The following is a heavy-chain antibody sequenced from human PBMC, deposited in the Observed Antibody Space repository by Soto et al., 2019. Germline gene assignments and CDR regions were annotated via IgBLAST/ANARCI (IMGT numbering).Heavy chain of an antibody. V-gene: IGHV1-58*02. D-gene: IGHD3-3*01. J-gene: IGHJ6*03. CDR2: IVVGSGNT. Sequence: PVKVSCKASGFTFTSPAMQWVRQARGQRLEWIGWIVVGSGNTNYAQKFQERVTITRDMSTSTAYMELSSLRSEDTAVYFCAAWGGRPIGFLEWSMDVWGKGTMVTVSS. CDR1: GFTFTSPA. CDR3: AAWGGRPIGFLEWSMDV.